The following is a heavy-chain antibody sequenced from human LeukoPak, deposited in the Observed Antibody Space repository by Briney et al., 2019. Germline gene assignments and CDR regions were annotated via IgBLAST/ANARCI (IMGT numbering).Heavy chain of an antibody. D-gene: IGHD2-21*01. V-gene: IGHV3-9*01. J-gene: IGHJ4*02. CDR3: AKGPPIGTPYYYFDY. CDR1: GFPFDVYA. Sequence: GGSLRLSCAASGFPFDVYAMHWVRQPPGRGLEWVAGISWNSASIAYADSVKGRFTISRDNAEKSVCLQMNSLGVEDTALYYCAKGPPIGTPYYYFDYWGQGTLVTVSS. CDR2: ISWNSASI.